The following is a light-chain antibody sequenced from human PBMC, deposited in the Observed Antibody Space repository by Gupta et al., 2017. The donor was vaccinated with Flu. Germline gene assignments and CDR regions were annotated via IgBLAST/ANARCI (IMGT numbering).Light chain of an antibody. J-gene: IGLJ1*01. Sequence: QSALPHPAPVSGSPRQSITISFSGASSDIGAYNYVYWYQQHTGKAPKLMIYEVTNRPSGVSNSFSGSKSGNTASLTISGRKDEDEADYYCSADTIRSTYVFGSGTKVNVL. CDR3: SADTIRSTYV. V-gene: IGLV2-14*01. CDR2: EVT. CDR1: SSDIGAYNY.